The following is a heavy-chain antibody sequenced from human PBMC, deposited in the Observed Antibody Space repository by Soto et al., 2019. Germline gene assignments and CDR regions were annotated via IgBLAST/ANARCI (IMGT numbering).Heavy chain of an antibody. CDR2: ISAYNGNT. CDR1: GYTFTSYG. CDR3: ARNIWGKPFYVFWSGPSKHYFYYMDV. V-gene: IGHV1-18*01. J-gene: IGHJ6*03. Sequence: ASVKVSCKASGYTFTSYGISWVRQAPGQGLEWMGWISAYNGNTNYAQKLQGRVTMTTDTSTSTAYMELRSLRSDDTAVYYCARNIWGKPFYVFWSGPSKHYFYYMDVWGKGTPVTVSS. D-gene: IGHD3-3*01.